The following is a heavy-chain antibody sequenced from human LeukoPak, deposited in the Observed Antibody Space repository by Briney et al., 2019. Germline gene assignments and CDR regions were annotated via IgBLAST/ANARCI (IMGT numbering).Heavy chain of an antibody. CDR3: AKYSTTGYYHPHYGMDV. V-gene: IGHV3-23*01. J-gene: IGHJ6*02. CDR2: ISGSGGST. CDR1: GFTFSSYA. Sequence: GRSLRLSCAASGFTFSSYAMSWVRQAPGKGLEWVSAISGSGGSTYYADSVKGRFTISRDNSKNTLYLQMNSLRAEDTAVYYCAKYSTTGYYHPHYGMDVWGQGTTVTVSS. D-gene: IGHD3-9*01.